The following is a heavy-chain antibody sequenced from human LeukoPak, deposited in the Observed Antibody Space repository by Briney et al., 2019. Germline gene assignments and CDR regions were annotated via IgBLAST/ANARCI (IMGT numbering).Heavy chain of an antibody. CDR2: ISSSSSSI. V-gene: IGHV3-21*04. CDR3: AKYGGHPLPHYYLDY. J-gene: IGHJ4*02. CDR1: RFTLSDYS. D-gene: IGHD3-16*01. Sequence: GGSLRLSRAPSRFTLSDYSMNWVRQAPGKGLEWVSSISSSSSSIYYADSVKCVFTISRDNGENSLFLQMNSLSAEDTAVYYFAKYGGHPLPHYYLDYWGQGTQVTVSS.